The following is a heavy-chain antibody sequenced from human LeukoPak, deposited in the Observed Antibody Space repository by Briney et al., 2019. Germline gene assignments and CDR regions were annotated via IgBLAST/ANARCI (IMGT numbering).Heavy chain of an antibody. D-gene: IGHD5-12*01. Sequence: GGSLRLSCAASGFTFSSYAMTWIRQAPAQGLEWVSSITDSGGSTYYADSVKGRFTISRDNSKNTLYLQMNSLRAEDTAVYYCATAWQYCDYWGQGTLVTVSS. CDR3: ATAWQYCDY. CDR2: ITDSGGST. CDR1: GFTFSSYA. J-gene: IGHJ4*02. V-gene: IGHV3-23*01.